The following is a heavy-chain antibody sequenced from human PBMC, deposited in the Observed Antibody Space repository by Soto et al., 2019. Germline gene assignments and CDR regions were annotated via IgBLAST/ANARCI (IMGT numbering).Heavy chain of an antibody. CDR1: GFPFDGYA. CDR2: ISGSGDAT. CDR3: AKGHFYGSGTYLDY. J-gene: IGHJ4*02. V-gene: IGHV3-23*01. Sequence: PGGSMRVSCAASGFPFDGYARNLVLPAPGKGLEWVSAISGSGDATFYADSVKGRFTISRDSSKNTLYLQMNSLRAEDTAVYYCAKGHFYGSGTYLDYRGQPTLVTVSS. D-gene: IGHD3-10*01.